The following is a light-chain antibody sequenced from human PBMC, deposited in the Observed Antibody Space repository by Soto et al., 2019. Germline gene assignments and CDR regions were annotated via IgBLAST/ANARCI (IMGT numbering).Light chain of an antibody. Sequence: EIQLTQYPSLLSASVGDRVTITCRASQGISSYLAWYQQKPGKAPKLLIYAASTLQSGVPSRFSGSGSGTEFTLTISSQQPEDFATYYCQQLNSYPITFGQRTRLEI. CDR3: QQLNSYPIT. CDR2: AAS. J-gene: IGKJ5*01. CDR1: QGISSY. V-gene: IGKV1-9*01.